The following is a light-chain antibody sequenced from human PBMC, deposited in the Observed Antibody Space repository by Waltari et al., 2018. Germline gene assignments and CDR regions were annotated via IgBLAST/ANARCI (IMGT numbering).Light chain of an antibody. CDR2: AAS. CDR1: HGISNF. V-gene: IGKV1-9*01. CDR3: QQLNSYQWT. Sequence: IQLTQSPSSLSASVGATVTLTCRASHGISNFLAWYQQKPGKAPKRLIYAASTLQSGVPTRFSGSGSGTDFTLTISSLQPEDFATYYCQQLNSYQWTFGQGTKVEIK. J-gene: IGKJ1*01.